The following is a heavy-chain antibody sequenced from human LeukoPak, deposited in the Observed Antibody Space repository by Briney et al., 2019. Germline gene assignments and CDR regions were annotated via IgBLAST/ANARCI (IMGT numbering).Heavy chain of an antibody. Sequence: GGSLRLSCTASGFTFSRYWMHWVRHAPGKGLVWVSRINTDGSSTSYADSVKGRFTISRDNAKKTLYLQMNSLRAEDTAVYYCARSHYFDSGGYYYYYGLDVWGQGTTVSVSS. J-gene: IGHJ6*02. CDR3: ARSHYFDSGGYYYYYGLDV. CDR2: INTDGSST. D-gene: IGHD3-22*01. V-gene: IGHV3-74*01. CDR1: GFTFSRYW.